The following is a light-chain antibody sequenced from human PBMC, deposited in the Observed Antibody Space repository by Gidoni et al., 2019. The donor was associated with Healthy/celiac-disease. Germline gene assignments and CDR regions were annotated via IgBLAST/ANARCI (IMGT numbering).Light chain of an antibody. Sequence: EIVMTQSPATLSVSPGERATLSCRASQSVSSNLAWFQQKPGQAPRLLIYGASTRATVIPARFSGSGSGTEFTLTISSLQSEDFAVYFCQQYNNWPPWTFGQGTKVELK. CDR2: GAS. CDR1: QSVSSN. J-gene: IGKJ1*01. CDR3: QQYNNWPPWT. V-gene: IGKV3-15*01.